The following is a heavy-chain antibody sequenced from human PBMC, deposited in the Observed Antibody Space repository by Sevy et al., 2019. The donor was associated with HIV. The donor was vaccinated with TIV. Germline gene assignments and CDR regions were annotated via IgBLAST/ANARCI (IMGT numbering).Heavy chain of an antibody. CDR3: ARDLFSGSYYENY. CDR2: IKEDGSAK. V-gene: IGHV3-7*01. Sequence: GGSLRLSCAASGFTFSTYWMTWVRQAPGQWLEWVANIKEDGSAKYYVDSVKGRFTISRDNAKNSLYLQVNNLRAEDMAVYYCARDLFSGSYYENYWGQGTLVTVSS. J-gene: IGHJ4*02. CDR1: GFTFSTYW. D-gene: IGHD1-26*01.